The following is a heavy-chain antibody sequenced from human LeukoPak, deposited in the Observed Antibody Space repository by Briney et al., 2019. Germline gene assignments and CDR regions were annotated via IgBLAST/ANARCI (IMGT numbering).Heavy chain of an antibody. CDR1: GGSITSYY. CDR2: IYPSGST. V-gene: IGHV4-4*07. Sequence: SETLSLTCTVSGGSITSYYWNWIRQPAGKGLEWIGRIYPSGSTNYNPSLKSRVTMSINTSRNQFSLKLNSVTAADTAVYYCARRNYGDYGGAFDIWGQGTMVTVSS. D-gene: IGHD4-17*01. J-gene: IGHJ3*02. CDR3: ARRNYGDYGGAFDI.